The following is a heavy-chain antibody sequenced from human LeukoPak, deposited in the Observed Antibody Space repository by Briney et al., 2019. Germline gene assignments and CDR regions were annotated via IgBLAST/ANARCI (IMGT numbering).Heavy chain of an antibody. CDR1: GFTFSSYS. CDR2: IYSGGST. J-gene: IGHJ4*02. D-gene: IGHD1-26*01. CDR3: ARDLKGATDY. Sequence: GGSLRLSCAASGFTFSSYSMNWVRQAPGKGLEWVSVIYSGGSTYYADSVKGRFTISRDNSKNTLYLQMNSLRAEDTAVYYCARDLKGATDYWGQGTLVTVSS. V-gene: IGHV3-66*01.